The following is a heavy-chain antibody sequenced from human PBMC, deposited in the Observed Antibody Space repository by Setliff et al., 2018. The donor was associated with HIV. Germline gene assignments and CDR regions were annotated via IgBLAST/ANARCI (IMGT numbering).Heavy chain of an antibody. CDR2: IYHSGST. Sequence: SETLSLTCAVSGGSISSGGYSWNWIRQPPGKGLEWIGHIYHSGSTFYNPSLKSRVTLSVDRSKNQFSLKLTSVTAADTALYYWARGGGGYNWFDPWGQGTLVTVSS. D-gene: IGHD6-25*01. CDR1: GGSISSGGYS. V-gene: IGHV4-30-2*01. CDR3: ARGGGGYNWFDP. J-gene: IGHJ5*02.